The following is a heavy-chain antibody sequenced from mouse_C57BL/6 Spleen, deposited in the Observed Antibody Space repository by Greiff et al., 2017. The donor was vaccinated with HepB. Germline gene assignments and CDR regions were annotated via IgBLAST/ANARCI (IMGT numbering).Heavy chain of an antibody. CDR1: GYAFSSYW. CDR3: ARGYSKSYYFDY. V-gene: IGHV1-80*01. CDR2: IYPGDGDT. Sequence: VQLQQSGAELVKPGASVKISCKASGYAFSSYWMNWVKQRPGKGLEWIGQIYPGDGDTNYNGKFKGKATLTADKSSSTAYMQLSSLTSEDSAVYFCARGYSKSYYFDYWGQGTTLTVSS. D-gene: IGHD2-5*01. J-gene: IGHJ2*01.